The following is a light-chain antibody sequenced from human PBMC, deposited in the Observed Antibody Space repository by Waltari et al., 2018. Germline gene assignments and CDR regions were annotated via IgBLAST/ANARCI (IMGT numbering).Light chain of an antibody. CDR1: GSNIGNKY. CDR3: GTWDNSLNGGV. Sequence: QSVLTQPPSVSAAPGQKVTIPCSGSGSNIGNKYVSWYQQFPGTVPKLLIYDDHNQPSGVPDRFSGSKSGTAATLGITGLQTVDEADYYCGTWDNSLNGGVFGGGTKLTVL. J-gene: IGLJ2*01. CDR2: DDH. V-gene: IGLV1-51*01.